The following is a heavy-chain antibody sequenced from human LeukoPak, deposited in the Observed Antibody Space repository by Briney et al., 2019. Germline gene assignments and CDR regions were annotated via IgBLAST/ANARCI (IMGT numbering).Heavy chain of an antibody. Sequence: ASVKVSCKVSGNTLSELSMHWVRQAPGKGLEWMEGFDPEEGEPIYAQKFQGGVTMTDDTSTDTAYMEVTNLRSDDTAVYYCATGRPASLLDYWGQGTLVTVSS. CDR3: ATGRPASLLDY. J-gene: IGHJ4*02. V-gene: IGHV1-24*01. CDR2: FDPEEGEP. CDR1: GNTLSELS.